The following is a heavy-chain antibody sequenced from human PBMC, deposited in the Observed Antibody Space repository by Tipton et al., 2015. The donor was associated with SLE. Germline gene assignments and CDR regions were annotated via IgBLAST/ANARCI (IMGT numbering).Heavy chain of an antibody. V-gene: IGHV3-33*01. Sequence: SLRLSCAASGFTFSSYGMHWVRQAPGKGLEWVAVIWYDGSNKYYADSVKGRFTISRDNSKNTLYLQMNSLRAEDTAVYYCARALEYSSSSGASYFDYGGQGTLVTVSS. CDR2: IWYDGSNK. J-gene: IGHJ4*02. CDR3: ARALEYSSSSGASYFDY. CDR1: GFTFSSYG. D-gene: IGHD6-6*01.